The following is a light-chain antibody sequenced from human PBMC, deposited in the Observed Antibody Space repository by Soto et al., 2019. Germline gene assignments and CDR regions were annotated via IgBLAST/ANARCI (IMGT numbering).Light chain of an antibody. V-gene: IGKV1-5*02. Sequence: DIQMTQSPSTLSASVGDRVTIICRASQSISWLAWYQQKPGKAPKLLIYDASSLESGVPSRFSGSGSGTEFTLTISSLQPDDFATYYCQQYDSYWTFGQGTKVDIK. J-gene: IGKJ1*01. CDR1: QSISW. CDR3: QQYDSYWT. CDR2: DAS.